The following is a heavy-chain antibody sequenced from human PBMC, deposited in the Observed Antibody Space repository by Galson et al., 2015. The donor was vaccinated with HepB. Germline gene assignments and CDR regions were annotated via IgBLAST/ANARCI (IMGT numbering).Heavy chain of an antibody. J-gene: IGHJ4*02. CDR2: INPDSGGT. CDR1: GYTFIGYY. Sequence: SVKVSCKASGYTFIGYYVHWVRQAPGQGLEWMGWINPDSGGTDYAQKFQGRVTMTRDTSVSTAYMELRSLRSDDAAVYFCARADISGSSPFDFWGQGTLVTVSS. V-gene: IGHV1-2*02. D-gene: IGHD3-22*01. CDR3: ARADISGSSPFDF.